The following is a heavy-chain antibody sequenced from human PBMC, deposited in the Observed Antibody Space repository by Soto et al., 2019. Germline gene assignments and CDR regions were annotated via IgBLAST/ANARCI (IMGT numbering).Heavy chain of an antibody. V-gene: IGHV3-48*02. Sequence: GGSLRLSCAASGFTFSSYSMNWVRQAPGKGLEWVSYISSSSSTIRFADSVKGRFTISRDNAKNSLYLQMNSLRDEDTAVYYCASGIAVAGRYWGQGTPVTVSS. CDR3: ASGIAVAGRY. CDR1: GFTFSSYS. CDR2: ISSSSSTI. J-gene: IGHJ4*03. D-gene: IGHD6-19*01.